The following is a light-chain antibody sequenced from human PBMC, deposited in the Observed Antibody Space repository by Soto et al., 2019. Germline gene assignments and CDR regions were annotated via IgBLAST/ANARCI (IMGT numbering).Light chain of an antibody. CDR1: QSITNC. V-gene: IGKV1-5*03. J-gene: IGKJ2*01. Sequence: DIQMTQSPSTLSASVGYIVTITCRASQSITNCLAWYQQKPGKAPKLLIFDASILRSGVPSRFSGSGSGTEFTLTISSLQPEDFATYYCQQHNPYSPYTFGQGTKLEIK. CDR2: DAS. CDR3: QQHNPYSPYT.